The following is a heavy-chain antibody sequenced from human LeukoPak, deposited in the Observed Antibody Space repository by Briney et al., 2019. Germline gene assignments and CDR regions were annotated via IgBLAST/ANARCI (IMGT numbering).Heavy chain of an antibody. CDR3: AKDVGGSSWSNDAFDI. CDR2: ISGSGGST. V-gene: IGHV3-23*01. D-gene: IGHD6-13*01. CDR1: GFTFSSYA. Sequence: GGSLRLSCAVSGFTFSSYAMSWVRQAPGKGLEWVSGISGSGGSTYYADSVKGRFTVSRDNSKNTLYLQMNSLRAEDTALYYCAKDVGGSSWSNDAFDIWGQGTMVTVSS. J-gene: IGHJ3*02.